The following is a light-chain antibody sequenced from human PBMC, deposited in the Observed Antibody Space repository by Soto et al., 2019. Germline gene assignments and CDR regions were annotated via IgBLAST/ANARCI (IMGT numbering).Light chain of an antibody. V-gene: IGLV2-23*01. CDR2: EGS. J-gene: IGLJ2*01. CDR3: CSYAGSRTVV. CDR1: SSNVGRYNL. Sequence: QSALTQPASVSGSPGQSITISCTGTSSNVGRYNLVYWYQQHPGKAPKLMNYEGSKRPSGVSNRFSGSKSGNTAALTISGLQAGDEADYYCCSYAGSRTVVFGGGTKLTVL.